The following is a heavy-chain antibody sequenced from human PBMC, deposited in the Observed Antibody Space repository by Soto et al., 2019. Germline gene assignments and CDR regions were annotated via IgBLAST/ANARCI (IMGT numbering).Heavy chain of an antibody. Sequence: SLKISCNVSGYSFTSYWISWLRQMPGKGLEWMGRIDPSDSYTNYSPSFQGHVTISADKSISTAYLQWSSLKASDTAMYYCARHPLYGVPFGNWGQGTLVTVSS. CDR3: ARHPLYGVPFGN. V-gene: IGHV5-10-1*01. D-gene: IGHD2-8*01. CDR2: IDPSDSYT. J-gene: IGHJ4*02. CDR1: GYSFTSYW.